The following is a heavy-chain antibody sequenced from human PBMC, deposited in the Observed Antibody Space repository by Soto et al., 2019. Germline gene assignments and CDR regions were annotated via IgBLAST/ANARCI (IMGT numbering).Heavy chain of an antibody. Sequence: QVQLVESGGGVVQPGRSLRLSCAASGFTFSTYVMHWVRQAPGNGLEWVAGISYDGNSEHYADSVKVRFTISRDNSKNTMYVQVHTLRTEDTAVYYCATEDHSSGHAGTFQNWGQGTLVTVSS. J-gene: IGHJ1*01. CDR2: ISYDGNSE. D-gene: IGHD3-22*01. CDR1: GFTFSTYV. CDR3: ATEDHSSGHAGTFQN. V-gene: IGHV3-30-3*01.